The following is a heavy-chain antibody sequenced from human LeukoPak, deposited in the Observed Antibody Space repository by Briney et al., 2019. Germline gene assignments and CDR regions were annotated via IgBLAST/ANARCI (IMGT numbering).Heavy chain of an antibody. CDR2: ITSSGGST. V-gene: IGHV3-23*01. Sequence: GGSLRLSCAASGFTFSNYALSWVRQAPGKGLEWVSAITSSGGSTYYADSVKGRFAISRDNSENTLYLQMNSLRAEDTAVYYCAKSPLGSCSGAICYPFASWGQGTRVAVSS. D-gene: IGHD2-15*01. J-gene: IGHJ4*02. CDR1: GFTFSNYA. CDR3: AKSPLGSCSGAICYPFAS.